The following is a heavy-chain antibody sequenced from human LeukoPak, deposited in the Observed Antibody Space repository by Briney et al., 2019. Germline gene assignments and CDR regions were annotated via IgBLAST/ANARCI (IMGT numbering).Heavy chain of an antibody. CDR2: INHSGST. V-gene: IGHV4-34*01. CDR3: ARGRYDILTGYSYRYFDL. D-gene: IGHD3-9*01. J-gene: IGHJ2*01. Sequence: PSETLSLTCAVYGGSSSGYYWSWIRQPPGKGLEWIGEINHSGSTNYNPSLKSRVTISVDTSKNQFSLKLSSVTAADTAVYYCARGRYDILTGYSYRYFDLWGRGTLVTVSS. CDR1: GGSSSGYY.